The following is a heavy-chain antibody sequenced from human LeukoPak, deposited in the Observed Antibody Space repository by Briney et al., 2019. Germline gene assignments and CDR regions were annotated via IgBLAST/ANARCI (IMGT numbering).Heavy chain of an antibody. D-gene: IGHD3-3*01. J-gene: IGHJ6*03. CDR3: AKGRGVAFHHAYFFLVF. CDR1: GYTFTAYD. Sequence: ASVKLSCKPYGYTFTAYDINWVRQAAGQVLEWMGSMHPSSGRTSYSQQLPGRVSMAGDTSTRTAYMGLSGVKSEDPAVYDCAKGRGVAFHHAYFFLVFWGKGTRVTV. CDR2: MHPSSGRT. V-gene: IGHV1-8*02.